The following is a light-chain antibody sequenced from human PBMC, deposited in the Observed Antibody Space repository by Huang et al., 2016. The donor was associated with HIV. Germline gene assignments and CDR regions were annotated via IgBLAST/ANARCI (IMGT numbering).Light chain of an antibody. CDR2: GAS. CDR3: QQYGSSSWT. J-gene: IGKJ1*01. V-gene: IGKV3-20*01. CDR1: QSVSRSY. Sequence: EIVLTQSPGTLSLSPGERATLSCRASQSVSRSYLAWYQQNPGQAPRLLIHGASTRATGIPDRFRGSVSGTDFTLTISRLEPEDFAVYYCQQYGSSSWTFGQGTKVEIK.